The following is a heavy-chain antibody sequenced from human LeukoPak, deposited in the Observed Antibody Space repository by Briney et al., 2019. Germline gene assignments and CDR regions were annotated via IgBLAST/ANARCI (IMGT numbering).Heavy chain of an antibody. D-gene: IGHD3-10*01. CDR2: IYYSGST. V-gene: IGHV4-39*01. J-gene: IGHJ4*02. CDR1: GGSISSSSYY. Sequence: SETLSLTCTVSGGSISSSSYYWGWIRQPPGKGLEWIGSIYYSGSTYYNPSLKSRVTISVDTSKNQFSLKLSSVTAADTAVYYCARRSYYYGSGSYYLTIMYYFDYWGQGTLVTVSS. CDR3: ARRSYYYGSGSYYLTIMYYFDY.